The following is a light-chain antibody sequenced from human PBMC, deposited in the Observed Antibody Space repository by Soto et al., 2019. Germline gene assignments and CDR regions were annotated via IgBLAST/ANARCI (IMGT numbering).Light chain of an antibody. CDR1: QSVSTNS. CDR2: GAS. J-gene: IGKJ4*01. CDR3: QQYGSSVLT. V-gene: IGKV3-20*01. Sequence: EIVLTQSPDTLSLSPGERATLSCRASQSVSTNSLAWYQQKRGQAPRPLIYGASSRATGTPDRFSGSGSGTDFPLIISRLEPEDFAVYYCQQYGSSVLTFGGGDQGGDQT.